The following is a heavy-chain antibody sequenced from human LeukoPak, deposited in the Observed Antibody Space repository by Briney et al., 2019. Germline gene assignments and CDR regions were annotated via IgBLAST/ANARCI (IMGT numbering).Heavy chain of an antibody. V-gene: IGHV3-13*01. D-gene: IGHD3-10*01. J-gene: IGHJ6*02. CDR1: GFTFSNYD. Sequence: GGSLRLSCAASGFTFSNYDMHWVRQVTGKGLEWVSGIDNAGDTYYSDSVRGRFTISRENAKNSLYLQVNSLRAEDTAVYYCTRDGTVIRGLPRRARTFYGMDVWGQGTTVTVSS. CDR3: TRDGTVIRGLPRRARTFYGMDV. CDR2: IDNAGDT.